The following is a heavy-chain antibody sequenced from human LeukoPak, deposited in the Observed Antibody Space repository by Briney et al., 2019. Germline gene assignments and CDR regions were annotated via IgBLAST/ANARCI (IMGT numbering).Heavy chain of an antibody. D-gene: IGHD5-12*01. CDR1: GFTFSSYA. V-gene: IGHV3-23*01. J-gene: IGHJ4*02. CDR2: ISGSGGST. Sequence: GGSLRLSCAAPGFTFSSYAMSWVRQAPGKGLEWVSAISGSGGSTYYADSVKGRFTISRDNSKNTLYLQMNSLRAEDTAVYYCAKDRPSYSGYDYEGYWGQGTLVTVSS. CDR3: AKDRPSYSGYDYEGY.